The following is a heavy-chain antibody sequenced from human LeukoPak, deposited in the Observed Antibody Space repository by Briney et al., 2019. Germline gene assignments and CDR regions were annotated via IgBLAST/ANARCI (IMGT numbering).Heavy chain of an antibody. J-gene: IGHJ4*02. V-gene: IGHV1-69*05. Sequence: ASVKVSCKASGGTFSSYAISWVRQAPGQGLEWMGGIIPIFGTANYAQKFQGRVTITTDESMSTAYMELSSLRSEDTAVYYCATHPQGYFDYWGQGTLVTVSS. CDR2: IIPIFGTA. CDR1: GGTFSSYA. CDR3: ATHPQGYFDY.